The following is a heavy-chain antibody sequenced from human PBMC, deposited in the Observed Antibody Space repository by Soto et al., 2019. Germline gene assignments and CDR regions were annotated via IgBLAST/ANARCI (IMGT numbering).Heavy chain of an antibody. CDR1: GGTFSSYT. D-gene: IGHD3-10*01. Sequence: QVQLVQSGAEVKKPGSSVKVSCKASGGTFSSYTISWVRQAPGQGLEWMGRIIPILGIANYAQKFQGRVRINADKSTRTVYMELSSLRSEDTAAYYCARFRGSYGMDVWGQGTTVTVSS. V-gene: IGHV1-69*02. J-gene: IGHJ6*02. CDR2: IIPILGIA. CDR3: ARFRGSYGMDV.